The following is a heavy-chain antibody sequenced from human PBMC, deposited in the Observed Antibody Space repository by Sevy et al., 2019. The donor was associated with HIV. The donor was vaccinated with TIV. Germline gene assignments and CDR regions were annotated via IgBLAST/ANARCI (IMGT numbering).Heavy chain of an antibody. CDR2: IKQDGSEK. CDR1: GFTFSSYW. Sequence: GGCLRLSCAASGFTFSSYWMSWVRQAPGKGLEWVANIKQDGSEKYYVDSVKGRFTISRDNAKNSLYLQMNSLRAEDTAVYYCAREYRYSYGYNYYYYGMDVWGQGTTVTVSS. D-gene: IGHD5-18*01. CDR3: AREYRYSYGYNYYYYGMDV. J-gene: IGHJ6*02. V-gene: IGHV3-7*01.